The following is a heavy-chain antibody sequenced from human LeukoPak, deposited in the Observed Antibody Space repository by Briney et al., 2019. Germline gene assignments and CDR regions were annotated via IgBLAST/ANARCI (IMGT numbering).Heavy chain of an antibody. Sequence: GRSLRLSCAASGFTFSSYGMTWVRQAPGKGLEWVGRIKTRGDGDSTDYAAPVQGRFTISRDDSKNTVHLQMNSLKTEDTALYYCTTVHYSGKYADNWGQGTLVTVSS. D-gene: IGHD1-26*01. V-gene: IGHV3-15*01. J-gene: IGHJ4*02. CDR3: TTVHYSGKYADN. CDR2: IKTRGDGDST. CDR1: GFTFSSYG.